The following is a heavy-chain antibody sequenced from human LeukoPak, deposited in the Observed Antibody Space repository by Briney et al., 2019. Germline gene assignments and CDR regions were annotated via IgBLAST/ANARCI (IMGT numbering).Heavy chain of an antibody. CDR2: ISGSGGST. D-gene: IGHD2-15*01. CDR3: AKERRNKLLRDAFDI. Sequence: PGGSLRLSCAASGFTFSSYAMSWVRQAPGKGLEWVSAISGSGGSTYYAGSVKGRFTISRDNSKNTLYLQMHSLRAEDTGVYYCAKERRNKLLRDAFDIWRQGTMVTVSS. CDR1: GFTFSSYA. J-gene: IGHJ3*02. V-gene: IGHV3-23*01.